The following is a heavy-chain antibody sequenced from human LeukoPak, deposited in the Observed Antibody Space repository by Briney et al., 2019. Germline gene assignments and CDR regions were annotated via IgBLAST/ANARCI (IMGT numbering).Heavy chain of an antibody. Sequence: GASVKVSCKASGGTFSSYAISWVRQAPGQGLEWMGRIIPILGIANYAQKSQGRVTITADKSTSTAYMELSSLRSEDTAVYYCARQLDCSSTSCYYGWFDPWGQGTLVTVSS. CDR2: IIPILGIA. D-gene: IGHD2-2*01. J-gene: IGHJ5*02. CDR1: GGTFSSYA. CDR3: ARQLDCSSTSCYYGWFDP. V-gene: IGHV1-69*04.